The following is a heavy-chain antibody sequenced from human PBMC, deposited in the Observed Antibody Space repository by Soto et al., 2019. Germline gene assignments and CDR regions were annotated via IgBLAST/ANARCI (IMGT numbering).Heavy chain of an antibody. D-gene: IGHD3-22*01. J-gene: IGHJ4*02. CDR2: LKSKTNGGTA. CDR3: AYYRDGRAVHFDS. Sequence: EVQLVESGGGLVKPGESLRLSCTASGLTLTDAWMKWVRQAPGKGLEWVGRLKSKTNGGTADYAAPVRGRFTILRDDSKNMLYLQMNSLKTEDTAVYYCAYYRDGRAVHFDSWGQGTLVTVSS. CDR1: GLTLTDAW. V-gene: IGHV3-15*07.